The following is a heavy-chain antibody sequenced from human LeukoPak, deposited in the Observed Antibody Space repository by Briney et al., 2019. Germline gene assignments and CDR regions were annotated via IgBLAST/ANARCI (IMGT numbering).Heavy chain of an antibody. Sequence: PSETLSLTCTVSGGSVSSGSYYWSWIRQPPGKGLEWIGYIYYSGSTNYNPSLKSRVTISVDTSKNQFSLKLSSVTAADTAVYYCARDYDLNWFDPWGQGTLVTVSS. D-gene: IGHD3-16*01. CDR2: IYYSGST. CDR1: GGSVSSGSYY. J-gene: IGHJ5*02. V-gene: IGHV4-61*01. CDR3: ARDYDLNWFDP.